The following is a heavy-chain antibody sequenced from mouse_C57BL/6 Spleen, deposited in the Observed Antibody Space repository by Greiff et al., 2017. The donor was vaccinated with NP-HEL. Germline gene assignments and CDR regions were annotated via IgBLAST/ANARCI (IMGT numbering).Heavy chain of an antibody. CDR2: YPGSGNTY. CDR1: YTFTDYYM. D-gene: IGHD2-5*01. CDR3: RGEYYSNYRGFAY. V-gene: IGHV1-83*01. J-gene: IGHJ3*01. Sequence: VQLQQSGPELVKPGASVKMSCKASGYTFTDYYMHWVKQKPGKGLEWIGEIYPGSGNTYYNEKFKGKATLTADTSSSTAYMQLSSLTSEDSAVYFCARGEYYSNYRGFAYWGQGTLVTVSA.